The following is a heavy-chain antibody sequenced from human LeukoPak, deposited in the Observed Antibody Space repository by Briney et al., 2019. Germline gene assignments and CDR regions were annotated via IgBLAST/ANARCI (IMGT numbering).Heavy chain of an antibody. CDR3: ARVGLSLLLNYYDSSGYWDY. Sequence: TGGSLRLSCAASGFTFSSYEMNWVRQAPGKGLEWVSYISSSGSTIYYADSVKGRFTISRDNAKNSLYLQMNSLRAEDTAVYYCARVGLSLLLNYYDSSGYWDYWGQGTLVTVSS. CDR1: GFTFSSYE. V-gene: IGHV3-48*03. J-gene: IGHJ4*02. D-gene: IGHD3-22*01. CDR2: ISSSGSTI.